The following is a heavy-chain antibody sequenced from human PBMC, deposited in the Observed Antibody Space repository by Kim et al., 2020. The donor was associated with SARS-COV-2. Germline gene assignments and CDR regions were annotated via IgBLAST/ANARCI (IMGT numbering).Heavy chain of an antibody. D-gene: IGHD1-26*01. Sequence: YYNPSLKSRVTISVDTSKNQFSLKRSSVTAADTAVYYCARHEWELLPFDYWGQGTLVTVSS. V-gene: IGHV4-39*01. CDR3: ARHEWELLPFDY. J-gene: IGHJ4*02.